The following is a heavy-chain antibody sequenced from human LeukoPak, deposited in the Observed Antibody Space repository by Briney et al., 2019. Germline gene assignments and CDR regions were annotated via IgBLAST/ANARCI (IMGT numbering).Heavy chain of an antibody. V-gene: IGHV3-30*04. Sequence: PGGSLRLSCAASGFTFSSYAMHWVRQAPGKGLEWVAVISYDGSNKYYADSVKGRFTISRDNSKNTLYLQMNSLRAEDTAVYYCARDWAMVISGDQWGAFDIWGQGTMVTVSS. J-gene: IGHJ3*02. D-gene: IGHD5-18*01. CDR1: GFTFSSYA. CDR2: ISYDGSNK. CDR3: ARDWAMVISGDQWGAFDI.